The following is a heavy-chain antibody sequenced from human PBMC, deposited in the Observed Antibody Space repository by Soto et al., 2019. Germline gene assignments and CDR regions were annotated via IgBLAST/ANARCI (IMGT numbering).Heavy chain of an antibody. D-gene: IGHD3-3*01. CDR2: INPNSGGT. CDR3: ARDSEPLFTIFGVVPWEPVDY. Sequence: SVKVSCKASGYTFTGYYMHWGRQAPVQGLEWMGWINPNSGGTNYAQKFQGRVTMTRDTSISTAYMELSRLRSDDTAVYYCARDSEPLFTIFGVVPWEPVDYWGQGTLVTVS. CDR1: GYTFTGYY. J-gene: IGHJ4*02. V-gene: IGHV1-2*02.